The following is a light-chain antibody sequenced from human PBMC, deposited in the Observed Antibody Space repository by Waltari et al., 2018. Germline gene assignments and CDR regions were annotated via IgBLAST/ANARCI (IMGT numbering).Light chain of an antibody. J-gene: IGKJ4*01. V-gene: IGKV3-11*01. Sequence: EIVLTQSPANLSLSPGERATLSCRASQSVSTYFAWYQQKSGLPPRLLIYDESNRATDIPARFSGSGSGTDFTLTISSLEPEDFAVYYCQQRYDWPLTFGGGTKMEIK. CDR1: QSVSTY. CDR2: DES. CDR3: QQRYDWPLT.